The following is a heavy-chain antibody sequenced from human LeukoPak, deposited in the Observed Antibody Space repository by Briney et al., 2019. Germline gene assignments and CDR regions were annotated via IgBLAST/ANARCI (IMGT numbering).Heavy chain of an antibody. V-gene: IGHV4-59*12. J-gene: IGHJ4*02. D-gene: IGHD3-22*01. CDR3: ARNRAYYDSSGYGYYFDY. CDR1: GGSISSYY. Sequence: SETLSLTCTVSGGSISSYYWSWIRQPPGKGLEWIGYIHYSGSTNYNPSLKSRVTISVDKSKNQFSPKLSSVTAADTAVYYCARNRAYYDSSGYGYYFDYWGQGTLVTVSS. CDR2: IHYSGST.